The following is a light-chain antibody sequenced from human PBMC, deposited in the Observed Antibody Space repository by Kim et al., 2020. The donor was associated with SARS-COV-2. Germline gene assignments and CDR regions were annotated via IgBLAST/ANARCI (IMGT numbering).Light chain of an antibody. J-gene: IGLJ3*02. CDR1: SLRSYY. CDR3: NSRESSANHWM. Sequence: ALAQTVRITCQVDSLRSYYASWYQQKPGQAPVLVFYGKNNRPSGIPDRFSGSYSGNTASLTITAAQAEDEADYYCNSRESSANHWMFGGGTQLTVL. V-gene: IGLV3-19*01. CDR2: GKN.